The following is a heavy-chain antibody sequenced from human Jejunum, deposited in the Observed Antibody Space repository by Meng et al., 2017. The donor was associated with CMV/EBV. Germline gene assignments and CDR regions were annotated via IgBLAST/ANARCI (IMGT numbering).Heavy chain of an antibody. CDR1: GGSSSSNVDY. CDR2: LYYGRST. V-gene: IGHV4-39*01. Sequence: VSGGSSSSNVDYWAWICQSPGKGLEWIGSLYYGRSTYYNPSLRSRLTMSLDTSKNQFSLNLSSVTAADTGVYFCARHGQALPVRSWGQGTLVTVSS. CDR3: ARHGQALPVRS. D-gene: IGHD3-16*02. J-gene: IGHJ1*01.